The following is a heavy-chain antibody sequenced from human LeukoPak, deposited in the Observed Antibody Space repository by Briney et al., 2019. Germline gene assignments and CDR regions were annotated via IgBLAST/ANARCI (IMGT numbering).Heavy chain of an antibody. CDR3: ARNMIEQLVVGGIRFDP. CDR2: ISAYNGNT. J-gene: IGHJ5*02. CDR1: GYTFTSYG. V-gene: IGHV1-18*01. D-gene: IGHD6-6*01. Sequence: GASVKVSCKASGYTFTSYGISWVRQAPGQGLEWMGWISAYNGNTNYAQKLQGRVTMTTDTSTSTAYMELRSLRSDDTAVYYCARNMIEQLVVGGIRFDPWGQGTLVTVSP.